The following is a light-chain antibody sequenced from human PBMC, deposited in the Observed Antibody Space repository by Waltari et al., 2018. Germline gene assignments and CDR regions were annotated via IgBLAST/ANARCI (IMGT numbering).Light chain of an antibody. Sequence: SYEVIQPPSVSVSPGQTATITCPGDKLGGRPTSWYQQRPGQSPVLLIYQSSRRSSGVPERFSGSHSGNTATLTISSLQAEDVAVYYCQQYYNAPVTFGGGTK. CDR1: KLGGRP. CDR3: QQYYNAPVT. J-gene: IGLJ2*01. CDR2: QSS. V-gene: IGLV3-1*01.